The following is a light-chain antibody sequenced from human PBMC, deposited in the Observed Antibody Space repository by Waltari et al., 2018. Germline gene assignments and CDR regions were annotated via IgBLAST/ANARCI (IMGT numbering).Light chain of an antibody. CDR3: QNHERLPAT. CDR1: QSISQY. V-gene: IGKV3-20*01. Sequence: VLTQSPGTLSLSPGETATLSCRASQSISQYFVWYHQRPGHAPRLLIYAASTRATGVPDRFSGSGYGTDFTLTISRLEPEDFAVYYCQNHERLPATFGQGTKVEIK. J-gene: IGKJ1*01. CDR2: AAS.